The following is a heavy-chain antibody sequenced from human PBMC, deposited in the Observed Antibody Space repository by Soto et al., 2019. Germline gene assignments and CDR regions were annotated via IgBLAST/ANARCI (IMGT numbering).Heavy chain of an antibody. CDR3: AHRTKVPNTAMVKGWHYYFDY. CDR1: GFSLSTSGVG. CDR2: IYWDDDK. D-gene: IGHD5-18*01. J-gene: IGHJ4*02. V-gene: IGHV2-5*02. Sequence: QITLKESGPTLVKPTQTLTLTCTFSGFSLSTSGVGVGWIRQPPGKALEWLALIYWDDDKRYSPSLKSRLTITKDTSKNQVVLTMTNMDPVDTATYYCAHRTKVPNTAMVKGWHYYFDYWGQGTLVTVSS.